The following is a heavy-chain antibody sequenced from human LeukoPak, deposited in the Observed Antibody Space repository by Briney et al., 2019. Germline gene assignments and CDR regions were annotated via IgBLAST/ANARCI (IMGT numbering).Heavy chain of an antibody. J-gene: IGHJ4*02. CDR2: IYTSGST. CDR1: GGSLSSADYY. D-gene: IGHD5-24*01. V-gene: IGHV4-61*02. Sequence: SQTLSLTCTVSGGSLSSADYYWSWIRQPAGKGLEWVGRIYTSGSTNYNPSLKSRVTISVDTSKNQFSLKLTSGPAPDTAVNYCVREPRDRYNSLVHWGQGNLVTVYS. CDR3: VREPRDRYNSLVH.